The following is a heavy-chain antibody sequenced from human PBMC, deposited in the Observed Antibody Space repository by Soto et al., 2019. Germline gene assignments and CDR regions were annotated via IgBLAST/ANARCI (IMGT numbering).Heavy chain of an antibody. J-gene: IGHJ6*03. CDR1: GGSFSGYY. D-gene: IGHD2-2*01. CDR3: ARLPAAKRQNRYYMDV. Sequence: SETLSLTCAVYGGSFSGYYWSWIRQPPGKGLEWIGEINHSGSTNYNPSLKSRVTISVDTSRNQFSLKLSSVTAADTAVYYCARLPAAKRQNRYYMDVWGKGTTVTVSS. CDR2: INHSGST. V-gene: IGHV4-34*01.